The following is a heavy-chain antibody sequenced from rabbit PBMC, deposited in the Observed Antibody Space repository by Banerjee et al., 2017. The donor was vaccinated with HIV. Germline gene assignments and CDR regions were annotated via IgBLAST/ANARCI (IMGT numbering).Heavy chain of an antibody. CDR3: ARGVAGYAYPTYFSL. CDR1: GFSFSSSYW. D-gene: IGHD6-1*01. J-gene: IGHJ4*01. Sequence: EESGGGLVKPEGSLTLTCTASGFSFSSSYWICWVRQAPGKGLEWIACIYTSSGSTYYASWAKGRFTISKTSSTTVTLQMTSLTAADTATYFCARGVAGYAYPTYFSLWGPGTLVTVS. V-gene: IGHV1S45*01. CDR2: IYTSSGST.